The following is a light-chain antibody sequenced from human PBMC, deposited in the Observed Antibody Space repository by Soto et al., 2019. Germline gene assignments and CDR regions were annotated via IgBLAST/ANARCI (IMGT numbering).Light chain of an antibody. Sequence: QSVLTRPASVSGSPGQSVTISCTGTSSDVGGYNYVSWYQQHPGKAPKLMIYEVSKRPSGVPDRFSGSKSGNTASLTVSGLQAEDEADYYCSSYAGSNNFDVFGTGTKVTVL. CDR2: EVS. V-gene: IGLV2-8*01. CDR3: SSYAGSNNFDV. CDR1: SSDVGGYNY. J-gene: IGLJ1*01.